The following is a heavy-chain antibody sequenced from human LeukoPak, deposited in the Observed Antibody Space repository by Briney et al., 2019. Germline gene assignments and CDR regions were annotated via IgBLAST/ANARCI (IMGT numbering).Heavy chain of an antibody. J-gene: IGHJ4*02. CDR3: AKELFDNNWITIDY. Sequence: GGSLRLSCAASGLTFTNYGMSWVRQAPGKGREWVSGINAGGGSAYADSVKGRFTISRDNSKNTLYMQMNSLRAEDTALYYCAKELFDNNWITIDYWGQGTLVTVSS. CDR2: INAGGGSA. D-gene: IGHD1-1*01. CDR1: GLTFTNYG. V-gene: IGHV3-23*01.